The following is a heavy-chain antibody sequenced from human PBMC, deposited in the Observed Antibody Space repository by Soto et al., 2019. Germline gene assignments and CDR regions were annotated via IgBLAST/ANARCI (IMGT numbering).Heavy chain of an antibody. Sequence: PGGSLRLSCAASGFTFSSYSMKWVRQAPGKGLEWVSSISSSSSYIYYADSVKGRFTISRDNAKNSLYLQMNSLRAEDTAVYYCARGSLPAVAGKKFWFDPWGQGTLVTVSS. CDR1: GFTFSSYS. CDR3: ARGSLPAVAGKKFWFDP. J-gene: IGHJ5*02. V-gene: IGHV3-21*01. D-gene: IGHD6-19*01. CDR2: ISSSSSYI.